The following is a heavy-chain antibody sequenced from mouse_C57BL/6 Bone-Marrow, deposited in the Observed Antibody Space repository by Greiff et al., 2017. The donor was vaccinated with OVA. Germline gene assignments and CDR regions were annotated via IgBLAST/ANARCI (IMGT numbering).Heavy chain of an antibody. J-gene: IGHJ2*01. Sequence: EVQLQQSGPVLVKPGASVKMSCKASGYTFTDYYMNWVKQSHGKSLEWIGVINPYNGGTSYNQKFKGKATLTVDKSSSTAYMELNSLTSEDSAVYYCARLLDGYYDYWGQGTTLTVSS. V-gene: IGHV1-19*01. D-gene: IGHD2-3*01. CDR3: ARLLDGYYDY. CDR1: GYTFTDYY. CDR2: INPYNGGT.